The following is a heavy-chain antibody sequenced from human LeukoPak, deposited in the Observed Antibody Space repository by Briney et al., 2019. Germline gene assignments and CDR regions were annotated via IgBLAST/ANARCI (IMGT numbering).Heavy chain of an antibody. CDR1: GGSISSYY. J-gene: IGHJ5*02. CDR3: ARHEGFLEWLWFDP. D-gene: IGHD3-3*01. CDR2: IYYSGST. Sequence: PSETLSLTCTVSGGSISSYYWSWLRQPPGKGLEWIGYIYYSGSTNYNPSLKSRVTISVDTSKNQFSLKLSSVTAADTAVYYCARHEGFLEWLWFDPWGQGTLVTVSS. V-gene: IGHV4-59*08.